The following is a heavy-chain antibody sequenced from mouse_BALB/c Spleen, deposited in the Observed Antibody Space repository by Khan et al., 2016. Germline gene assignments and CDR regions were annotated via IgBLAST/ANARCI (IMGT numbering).Heavy chain of an antibody. D-gene: IGHD4-1*01. Sequence: EVQLVESGPGLVKPSQSLSLTCTVTGYSITSDYAWNWIRQFPGNKLEWMGYISYSGSTSYNPSLKSRISITRDTSKNQFFLQLNSVTTEETATYYCARRSGTYYYAMDYWGQGTSVTVSS. CDR2: ISYSGST. V-gene: IGHV3-2*02. J-gene: IGHJ4*01. CDR3: ARRSGTYYYAMDY. CDR1: GYSITSDYA.